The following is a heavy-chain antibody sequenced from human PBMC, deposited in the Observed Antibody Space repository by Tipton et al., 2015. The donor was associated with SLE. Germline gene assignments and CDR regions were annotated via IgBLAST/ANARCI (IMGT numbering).Heavy chain of an antibody. CDR3: GRSADGAWCYFDY. V-gene: IGHV4-59*01. J-gene: IGHJ4*01. CDR1: GASFNGYS. Sequence: TLSLTCAVSGASFNGYSWSWIRQSPGKGLEWIGYSFYSGSTHYNPSLKSRVTISVDTSNNQFSLKLTSVTAAETAVYYCGRSADGAWCYFDYWGQRSLVTVST. D-gene: IGHD2-8*01. CDR2: SFYSGST.